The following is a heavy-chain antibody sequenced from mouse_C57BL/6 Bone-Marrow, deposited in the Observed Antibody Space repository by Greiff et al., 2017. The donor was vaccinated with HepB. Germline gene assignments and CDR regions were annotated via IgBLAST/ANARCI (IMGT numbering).Heavy chain of an antibody. V-gene: IGHV1-19*01. Sequence: EVQLQESGPVLVKPGASVKMSCKASGYTFTDYYMNWVKQSHGKSLEWIGVINPYNGGTSYNQKFKGKATLTVDKSSSTAYMGLNSLTSEDSAVYYCARGGLRRGAWFAYWGQGTLVTVSA. J-gene: IGHJ3*01. CDR1: GYTFTDYY. CDR3: ARGGLRRGAWFAY. CDR2: INPYNGGT. D-gene: IGHD2-4*01.